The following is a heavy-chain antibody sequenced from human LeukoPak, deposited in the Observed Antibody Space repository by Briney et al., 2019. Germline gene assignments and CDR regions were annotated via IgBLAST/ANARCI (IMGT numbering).Heavy chain of an antibody. Sequence: GGSLRLSCAASVFTFSNGWMSWVRQAPGKGLEWVGRIKSKTAGGTADYAAPVKGRFTISRDDSKNTVYLQMNSLKIEDTAVYYCTVYYYDGSGYYYGDSWGQGTLVTVSS. D-gene: IGHD3-22*01. J-gene: IGHJ4*02. CDR1: VFTFSNGW. CDR2: IKSKTAGGTA. V-gene: IGHV3-15*01. CDR3: TVYYYDGSGYYYGDS.